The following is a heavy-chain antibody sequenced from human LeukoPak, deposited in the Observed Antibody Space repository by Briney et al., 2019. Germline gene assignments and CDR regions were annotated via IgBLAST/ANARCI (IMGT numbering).Heavy chain of an antibody. CDR2: ISDSGGRT. Sequence: GGSLRLSCAVSGITLSNYGMSWVRQAPGKGLEWVAGISDSGGRTNYADSVKGRFTISRDKPKNTLYLQMNSLRADDTAVYFCAKRGFVIRVILVGFHKEAYYFDSWGQGASVTVSS. CDR1: GITLSNYG. J-gene: IGHJ4*02. V-gene: IGHV3-23*01. D-gene: IGHD3-22*01. CDR3: AKRGFVIRVILVGFHKEAYYFDS.